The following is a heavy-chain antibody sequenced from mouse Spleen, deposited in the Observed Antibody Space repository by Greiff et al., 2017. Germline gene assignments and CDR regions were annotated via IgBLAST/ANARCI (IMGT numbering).Heavy chain of an antibody. CDR3: ARDYYYGSSYWYFDV. J-gene: IGHJ1*01. V-gene: IGHV1-4*01. CDR2: INPSSGYT. D-gene: IGHD1-1*01. Sequence: VQLVESGAELARPGASVKMSCKASGYTFTSYTMHWVKQRPGQGLEWIGYINPSSGYTKYNQKFKDKATLTADKSSSTAYMQLSSLTSEDSAVYYCARDYYYGSSYWYFDVWGAGTTVTVSS. CDR1: GYTFTSYT.